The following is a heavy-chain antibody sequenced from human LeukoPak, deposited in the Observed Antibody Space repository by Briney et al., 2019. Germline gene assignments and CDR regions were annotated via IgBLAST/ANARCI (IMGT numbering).Heavy chain of an antibody. CDR2: INAGNGNT. D-gene: IGHD3-10*01. CDR3: AVDYYGSGSYYNY. V-gene: IGHV1-3*01. CDR1: GYTFTSYA. Sequence: ASVKVSCKVSGYTFTSYAMHWVRQAPGQRLEWMGWINAGNGNTKYSQKFQGRVTITRDTSASTAYMELSSLRSEDTAVYYCAVDYYGSGSYYNYWGQGTLVTVSS. J-gene: IGHJ4*02.